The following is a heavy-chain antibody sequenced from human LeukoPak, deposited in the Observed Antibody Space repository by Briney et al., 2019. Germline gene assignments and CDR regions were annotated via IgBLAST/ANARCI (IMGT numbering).Heavy chain of an antibody. J-gene: IGHJ6*03. V-gene: IGHV3-23*01. CDR3: ARLPLVVSYLYYYYYMDV. D-gene: IGHD2-15*01. Sequence: GGSLRLSCAASGFTFISYVMSWVRQAPGRGLEWVSPISGSGGRTYYADSVKGRFTISRDNAKNSLYLQMNSLRAEDTAVYYCARLPLVVSYLYYYYYMDVWGKGTTVTVSS. CDR2: ISGSGGRT. CDR1: GFTFISYV.